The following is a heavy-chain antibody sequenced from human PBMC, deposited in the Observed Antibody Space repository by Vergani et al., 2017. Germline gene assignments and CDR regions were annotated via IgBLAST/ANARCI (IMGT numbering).Heavy chain of an antibody. J-gene: IGHJ1*01. D-gene: IGHD3-10*01. CDR2: ISSGGGDI. V-gene: IGHV3-23*01. CDR3: TTAWGLYYLHGEYFQY. Sequence: EVQLLESGGGLVQPGGSRRLSCAGAGYTFDTYTMAYVRQAPGKGLEWVATISSGGGDIFYADSVKGRFTISRDNSKNTLFLKMNSRKEEDTAVYYCTTAWGLYYLHGEYFQYWGRGTLVSVSS. CDR1: GYTFDTYT.